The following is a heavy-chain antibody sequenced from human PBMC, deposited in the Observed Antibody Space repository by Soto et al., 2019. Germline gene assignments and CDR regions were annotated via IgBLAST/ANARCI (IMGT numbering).Heavy chain of an antibody. D-gene: IGHD3-22*01. V-gene: IGHV3-30*18. Sequence: PGGFLRLSCAASGFTFSSYGMHWVRQAPGKGLEWVAVISYDGSNKYYADSVKGRFTISRDNSKNTLYLQMNSLRAEDTAVYYCAKGGDSSGSNWDYFDYWGQGTLVTVSS. CDR1: GFTFSSYG. CDR3: AKGGDSSGSNWDYFDY. CDR2: ISYDGSNK. J-gene: IGHJ4*02.